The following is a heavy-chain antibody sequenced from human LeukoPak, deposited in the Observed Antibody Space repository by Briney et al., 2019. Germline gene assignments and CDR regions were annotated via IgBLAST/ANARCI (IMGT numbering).Heavy chain of an antibody. J-gene: IGHJ4*02. D-gene: IGHD3-10*01. CDR1: GGSFSGYY. V-gene: IGHV4-34*01. CDR3: ARRGFGSDY. CDR2: INHSGST. Sequence: SETLSLTCAVYGGSFSGYYWSWIRQPPGKGLEWIGEINHSGSTSYNPSLKSRVTISVDTSKNQFSLKLSSVTAADTAVYYCARRGFGSDYWGQGTLVTVSS.